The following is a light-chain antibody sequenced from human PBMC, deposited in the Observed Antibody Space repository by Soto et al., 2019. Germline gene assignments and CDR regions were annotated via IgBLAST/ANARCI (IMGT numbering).Light chain of an antibody. Sequence: DIVMTQSPDSLAVSLGERATINCKSSQSVLYRSNNRGYIAWYQHKPGHPPNLLIYWASSRESGVPARFNGSASGTEFTLTISSLQAEDVAVYYCQQDWSTPWTFGQGTKVEI. CDR1: QSVLYRSNNRGY. CDR3: QQDWSTPWT. CDR2: WAS. J-gene: IGKJ1*01. V-gene: IGKV4-1*01.